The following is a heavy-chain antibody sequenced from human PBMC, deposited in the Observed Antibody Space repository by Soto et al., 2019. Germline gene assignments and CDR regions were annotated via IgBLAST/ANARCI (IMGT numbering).Heavy chain of an antibody. V-gene: IGHV1-69*01. CDR2: IIPIFGTA. Sequence: QVQLVQSGAEVKKPGSSVKVYCKASGGTFSSYAISWVRQSPVQGLEWMGGIIPIFGTANYAQKFQGRVTITADESTSTAYMELSSLRSEDTAVYYCAREGPSSGRDYWGQGTLVTVSS. J-gene: IGHJ4*02. D-gene: IGHD6-19*01. CDR1: GGTFSSYA. CDR3: AREGPSSGRDY.